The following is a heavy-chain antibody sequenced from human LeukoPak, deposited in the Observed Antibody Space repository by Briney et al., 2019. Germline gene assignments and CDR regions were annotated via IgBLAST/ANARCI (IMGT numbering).Heavy chain of an antibody. J-gene: IGHJ4*02. D-gene: IGHD3-10*01. CDR2: IYHSGST. CDR1: GGSISSSNW. CDR3: ARGLRGYYGSGSSDY. V-gene: IGHV4-4*02. Sequence: PSQTLSLTCAVSGGSISSSNWWSWVRQPPGKGLEWIGEIYHSGSTNYNPSLKSRVTISVDTSKNQFSLKLSSVTAADTAVYYCARGLRGYYGSGSSDYWGQGTLVTVSS.